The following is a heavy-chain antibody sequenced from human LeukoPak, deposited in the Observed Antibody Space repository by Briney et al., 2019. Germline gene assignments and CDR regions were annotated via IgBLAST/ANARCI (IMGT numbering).Heavy chain of an antibody. CDR2: ISSSSSTI. CDR1: GFTFSSYS. J-gene: IGHJ6*03. CDR3: ARELVVVAATHYYYYMDA. V-gene: IGHV3-48*01. D-gene: IGHD2-15*01. Sequence: GGSLRLSCAASGFTFSSYSMNWVRQAPGKGLEWVSYISSSSSTIYYADSVKGRFTISRDNAKNSLYLQMNSLRAEDTAVYYCARELVVVAATHYYYYMDAWGKGTTVTVSS.